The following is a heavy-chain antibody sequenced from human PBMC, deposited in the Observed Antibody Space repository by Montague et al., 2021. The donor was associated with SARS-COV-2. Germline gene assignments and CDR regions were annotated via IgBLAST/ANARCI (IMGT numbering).Heavy chain of an antibody. CDR3: AREWGSYSGRFDY. CDR2: IHTSGST. J-gene: IGHJ4*02. D-gene: IGHD1-26*01. V-gene: IGHV4-61*02. Sequence: TLSLTCTVSGGSISYGSYFWTWIRQPAGKGLEWIGRIHTSGSTNYNPSLKSRVAISIDTSKDQFSLELSSVTAADTAVYYCAREWGSYSGRFDYWGQGALGPVSS. CDR1: GGSISYGSYF.